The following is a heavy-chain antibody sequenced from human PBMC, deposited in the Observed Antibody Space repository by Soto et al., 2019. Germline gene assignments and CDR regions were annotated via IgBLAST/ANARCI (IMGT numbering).Heavy chain of an antibody. CDR1: GYSFTSYW. D-gene: IGHD5-12*01. CDR3: ARLAMATRRGYYGMDV. CDR2: IDPSDSYT. J-gene: IGHJ6*02. V-gene: IGHV5-10-1*01. Sequence: EVQLVQSGAEVKKPGESLRISCKGSGYSFTSYWISWVRQMPGKGLEWMGRIDPSDSYTNYSPSFQGYVTISADKSINTAYLQWSSLKASDTAMYYCARLAMATRRGYYGMDVWGQGTTVTVYS.